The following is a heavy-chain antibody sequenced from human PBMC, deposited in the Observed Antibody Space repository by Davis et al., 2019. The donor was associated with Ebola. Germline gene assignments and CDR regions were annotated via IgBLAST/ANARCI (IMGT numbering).Heavy chain of an antibody. CDR2: INHSGST. D-gene: IGHD3-3*01. CDR3: ARGGYPPIFVVVIRYYGMDV. Sequence: SETLSLTCAVYGGSFSGYYWSWIRQPPGKGLEWIGEINHSGSTNYNPSLKSRVTIAVDTSKNTFSLKLSSVTDADTAVYYCARGGYPPIFVVVIRYYGMDVWGQGTTVTVSS. V-gene: IGHV4-34*01. CDR1: GGSFSGYY. J-gene: IGHJ6*02.